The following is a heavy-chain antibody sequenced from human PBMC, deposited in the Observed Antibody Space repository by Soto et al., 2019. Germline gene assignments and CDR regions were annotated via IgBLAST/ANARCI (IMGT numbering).Heavy chain of an antibody. V-gene: IGHV3-23*01. CDR2: ISGSGGST. J-gene: IGHJ3*02. Sequence: GGSLRLSCAASGFTFSSYAMSWVRQAPGKGLEWVSAISGSGGSTYYGDSVKGRFTISRDSSKSTLYLQMNSLRAEDTAVYYCARSGGSYRDAFDIWGQGTMVTVSS. CDR1: GFTFSSYA. D-gene: IGHD1-26*01. CDR3: ARSGGSYRDAFDI.